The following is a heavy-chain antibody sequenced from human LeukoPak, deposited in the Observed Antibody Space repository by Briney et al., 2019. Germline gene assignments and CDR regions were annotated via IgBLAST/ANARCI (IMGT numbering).Heavy chain of an antibody. CDR1: GFTFSSYW. J-gene: IGHJ4*02. CDR3: ARVGSGSAFPNFDY. Sequence: GGSLRLSCAASGFTFSSYWMSWVRQAPGKGLEWVANIKQDGSEKYYVDSVKGRFTISRDNAKNSLYLQMNSLRDEDTAVYYWARVGSGSAFPNFDYWGQGTPVTVSS. CDR2: IKQDGSEK. V-gene: IGHV3-7*01. D-gene: IGHD3-22*01.